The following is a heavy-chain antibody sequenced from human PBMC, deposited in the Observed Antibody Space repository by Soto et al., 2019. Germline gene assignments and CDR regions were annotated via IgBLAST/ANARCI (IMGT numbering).Heavy chain of an antibody. J-gene: IGHJ4*02. Sequence: PGGSLRLSCAASGFTFSSYSMNWVRQAPGKGLEWVAVIWYDGSNKYYADSVKGRFTISRDNSKNTLYLQMNSLRAEDTAVYYCARESPYYYDSSGSGWPRLPDYWGQGTLVTVSS. CDR2: IWYDGSNK. CDR3: ARESPYYYDSSGSGWPRLPDY. V-gene: IGHV3-33*08. CDR1: GFTFSSYS. D-gene: IGHD3-22*01.